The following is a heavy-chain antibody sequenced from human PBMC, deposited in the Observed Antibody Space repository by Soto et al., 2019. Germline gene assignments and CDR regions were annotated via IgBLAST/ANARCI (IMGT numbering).Heavy chain of an antibody. CDR1: GFTFSSYA. Sequence: PGGSLRLSCAASGFTFSSYAMHWVRQAPGKGLEWVAVISYDGSNKYYADSVKGRFTISRDNSKNTLYLQMNSLRAEDTAVYYCARDGPTEDEEIIFNFYFDYWGQGTLVTVSS. D-gene: IGHD3-3*01. J-gene: IGHJ4*02. CDR3: ARDGPTEDEEIIFNFYFDY. CDR2: ISYDGSNK. V-gene: IGHV3-30-3*01.